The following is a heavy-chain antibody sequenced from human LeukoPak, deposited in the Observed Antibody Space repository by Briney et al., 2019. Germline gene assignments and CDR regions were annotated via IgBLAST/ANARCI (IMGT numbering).Heavy chain of an antibody. D-gene: IGHD3-22*01. CDR2: IKSKTDGGTT. J-gene: IGHJ4*02. CDR1: GFTFSNAW. V-gene: IGHV3-15*01. Sequence: GGSLRLSCATSGFTFSNAWMSWVRQAPGKGLEWVGRIKSKTDGGTTDYAAPVKGRFTISRDDSKNTLYLQMNSLKTEDTAVYYCTTDLMIVALNYFDYWGQGTLVAVSS. CDR3: TTDLMIVALNYFDY.